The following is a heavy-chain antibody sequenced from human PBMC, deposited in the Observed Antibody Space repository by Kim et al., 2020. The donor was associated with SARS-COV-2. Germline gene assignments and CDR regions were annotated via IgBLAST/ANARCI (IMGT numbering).Heavy chain of an antibody. CDR3: ASQLTMVRGVITNYGMDV. CDR2: IIPILGIA. V-gene: IGHV1-69*04. CDR1: GGTFSSYA. D-gene: IGHD3-10*01. J-gene: IGHJ6*02. Sequence: SVNVSCKASGGTFSSYAISWVRQAPGQGLEWMGRIIPILGIANYAQKFQGRVTITADKSTSTAYMELSSLRSEDTAVYYCASQLTMVRGVITNYGMDVWGQGTTVTVSS.